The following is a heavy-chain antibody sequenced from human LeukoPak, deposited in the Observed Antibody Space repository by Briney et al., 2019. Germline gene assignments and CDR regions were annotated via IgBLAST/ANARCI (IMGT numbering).Heavy chain of an antibody. J-gene: IGHJ4*02. Sequence: ASVKVSCKASGYTFIGYYMHWVRQAPGQGLEWMGWITAYNGNTNYAQKLQGRVTMTTDTSTSTAYMELRSLRFDDTAVYYCARDTYYYDTSGYWDLDYWGQGTLVTVSS. CDR2: ITAYNGNT. D-gene: IGHD3-22*01. V-gene: IGHV1-18*04. CDR1: GYTFIGYY. CDR3: ARDTYYYDTSGYWDLDY.